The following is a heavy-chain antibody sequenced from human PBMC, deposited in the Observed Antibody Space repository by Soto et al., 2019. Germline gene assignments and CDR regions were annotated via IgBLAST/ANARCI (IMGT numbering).Heavy chain of an antibody. D-gene: IGHD2-21*02. CDR1: GFTFSSYS. CDR3: ARGDGGNSAY. Sequence: EVQLVESGGGLVKPGGSLRLSCAASGFTFSSYSMNWVRQAPGKGLEWVSSISSTSSYIYYADSVKSRLTISRDNAENSLYLQMNSLRAEDTAVYYCARGDGGNSAYWGQGTMVTVSS. J-gene: IGHJ4*02. CDR2: ISSTSSYI. V-gene: IGHV3-21*01.